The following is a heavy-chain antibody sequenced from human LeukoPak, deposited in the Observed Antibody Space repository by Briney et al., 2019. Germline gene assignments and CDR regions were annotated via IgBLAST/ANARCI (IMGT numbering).Heavy chain of an antibody. CDR1: GFTFSSYA. Sequence: HPGGSLRLSCAASGFTFSSYAMHWVRQAPGKGLEYVSAISSNGGSTYYANSVKGRFTISRDNSKNTLYLQMNSLRAEDTAIYYCAKAAYSSTYYYFFDYWGQGTLVTVSS. CDR2: ISSNGGST. CDR3: AKAAYSSTYYYFFDY. J-gene: IGHJ4*02. V-gene: IGHV3-64*01. D-gene: IGHD2/OR15-2a*01.